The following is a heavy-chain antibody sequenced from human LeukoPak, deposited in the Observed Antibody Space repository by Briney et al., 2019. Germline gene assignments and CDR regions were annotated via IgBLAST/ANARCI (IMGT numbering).Heavy chain of an antibody. CDR2: IYPGDSDT. V-gene: IGHV5-51*01. CDR3: ARYGHYDGSGYKTTPLDY. D-gene: IGHD3-22*01. Sequence: PGGSLQISCQGTGSIFTSYWGGWVRQVPGKGLEWMGIIYPGDSDTRYSPSFQGQVTISADKSISTAYLQWSSLKASDTAMYYCARYGHYDGSGYKTTPLDYWGQGTLVTVSS. CDR1: GSIFTSYW. J-gene: IGHJ4*02.